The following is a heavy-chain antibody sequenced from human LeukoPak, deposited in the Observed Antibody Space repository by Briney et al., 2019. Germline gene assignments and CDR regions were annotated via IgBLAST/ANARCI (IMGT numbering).Heavy chain of an antibody. Sequence: GGSLRLSCAASGFTVSACMSWVRQAPGKGLEWVSVLFGGGTIYYADSVNGRFTISRDNSKNTLYLQLNSLRAEDTAVYYCARGPRVATYYYFDYWGQGTLVTVSS. CDR3: ARGPRVATYYYFDY. V-gene: IGHV3-53*01. CDR2: LFGGGTI. CDR1: GFTVSAC. D-gene: IGHD1-1*01. J-gene: IGHJ4*02.